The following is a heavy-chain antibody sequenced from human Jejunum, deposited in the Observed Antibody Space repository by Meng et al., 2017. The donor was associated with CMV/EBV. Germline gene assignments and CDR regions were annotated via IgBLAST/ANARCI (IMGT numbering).Heavy chain of an antibody. CDR1: GASIGSGGYV. CDR2: IHSSGST. CDR3: ARASYGSGSPLGESWFDP. V-gene: IGHV4-31*03. D-gene: IGHD3-10*01. J-gene: IGHJ5*02. Sequence: SVPSLVKPLHPPPLTGIFSGASIGSGGYVWSWIRQHPGKGLEWIGYIHSSGSTYYNPSLRSRLTISVDTSKNQFSLKLSSVTAADTAVYYCARASYGSGSPLGESWFDPWGQGTLVTVSS.